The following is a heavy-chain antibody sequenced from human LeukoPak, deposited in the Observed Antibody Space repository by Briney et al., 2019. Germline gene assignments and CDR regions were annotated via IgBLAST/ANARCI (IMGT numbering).Heavy chain of an antibody. CDR2: ISSRSSTI. CDR3: ARDRVPTWRGLWGNNWFDP. V-gene: IGHV3-48*04. D-gene: IGHD2-21*01. CDR1: GFTFSSYS. Sequence: GGSLRLSCAASGFTFSSYSMNWVRQAPGKGLEWVSYISSRSSTIYYADSVKGRFTISRDNAKNSLYLQMNSLRAEDTAVYYCARDRVPTWRGLWGNNWFDPWGQGTLVTVSS. J-gene: IGHJ5*02.